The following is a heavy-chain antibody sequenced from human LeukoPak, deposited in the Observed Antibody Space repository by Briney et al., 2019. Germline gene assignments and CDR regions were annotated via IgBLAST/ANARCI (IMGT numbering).Heavy chain of an antibody. V-gene: IGHV3-48*03. CDR2: ISSSGSTI. CDR3: ARDQYYYDSSGYYPLGMDV. J-gene: IGHJ6*03. Sequence: PGGSLRLSCAASGFTFSSYEMNWVRQAPGKGLEWVSYISSSGSTIYYADSVKGRFTISRDNAKNSLYLQMNSLRAEDTAVYYCARDQYYYDSSGYYPLGMDVWGKETTVTVSS. D-gene: IGHD3-22*01. CDR1: GFTFSSYE.